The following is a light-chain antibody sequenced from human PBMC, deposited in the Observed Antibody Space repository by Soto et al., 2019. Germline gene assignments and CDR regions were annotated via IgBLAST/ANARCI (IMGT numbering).Light chain of an antibody. V-gene: IGKV3-15*01. J-gene: IGKJ1*01. Sequence: EILMTQSPATLSLSLGERATLSCRASQSIGSYLAWYQHKLGQPPRLLIYGASTRATGVPARFSGSGSGTEFTLTISSLQSEDFAVYYCQQYNNWPPTFGQGTKVDIK. CDR3: QQYNNWPPT. CDR1: QSIGSY. CDR2: GAS.